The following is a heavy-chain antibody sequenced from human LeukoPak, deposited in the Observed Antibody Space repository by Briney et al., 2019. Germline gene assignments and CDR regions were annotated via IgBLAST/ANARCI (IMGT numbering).Heavy chain of an antibody. V-gene: IGHV1-3*01. J-gene: IGHJ3*02. CDR2: ISGGNGNT. CDR1: DYTFTSYA. D-gene: IGHD6-19*01. CDR3: AREMADSTGWNSFDI. Sequence: GASVKVSCKAYDYTFTSYAVHWVRQAPGQRLEWMGWISGGNGNTKYSQKFQGRVTITRDTSASTAYMELSSLRPEDTAVYYCAREMADSTGWNSFDIWGQGTMVTVSS.